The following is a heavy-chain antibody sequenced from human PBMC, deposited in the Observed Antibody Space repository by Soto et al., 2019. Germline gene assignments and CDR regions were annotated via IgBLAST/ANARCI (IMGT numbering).Heavy chain of an antibody. V-gene: IGHV4-34*01. J-gene: IGHJ4*02. Sequence: SETLSLTCAVYGGSFSGYYWIWIRQPPGKGLEWIGEINHSGSTNYNPSLKSRVTISVDTSKNQFSLKLSSVTAADTAMYYCARQGAGSPPVYFDYWGQGILVTVSS. CDR1: GGSFSGYY. CDR3: ARQGAGSPPVYFDY. CDR2: INHSGST. D-gene: IGHD6-19*01.